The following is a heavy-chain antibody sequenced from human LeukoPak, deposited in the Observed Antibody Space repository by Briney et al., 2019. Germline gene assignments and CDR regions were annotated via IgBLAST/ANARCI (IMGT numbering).Heavy chain of an antibody. CDR2: IIPILGIA. CDR3: ARDPGSYYDFWSGYYTALGEFDH. V-gene: IGHV1-69*04. Sequence: SVKVSCKASGGTFSSYTISWVRQAPGQGLEWMGRIIPILGIANYAQKFQGRVTITADKSTSTAYMELSSLRSEDTAVYYCARDPGSYYDFWSGYYTALGEFDHWGQGTLVTVSS. CDR1: GGTFSSYT. J-gene: IGHJ5*02. D-gene: IGHD3-3*01.